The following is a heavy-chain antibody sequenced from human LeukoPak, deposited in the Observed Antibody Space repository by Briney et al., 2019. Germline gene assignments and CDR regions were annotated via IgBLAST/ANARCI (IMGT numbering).Heavy chain of an antibody. D-gene: IGHD3-16*01. CDR2: IYYSGST. J-gene: IGHJ4*02. CDR3: ARVGRGLGGAPFDY. V-gene: IGHV4-39*07. CDR1: GGSISSSSYY. Sequence: PSETLSLTCTVSGGSISSSSYYWGWIRQPPGKGLEWIGSIYYSGSTYYNPSLKSRVTISVDTSKNQFSLKLSSVTAADTAVYYCARVGRGLGGAPFDYWGQGTLVTVSS.